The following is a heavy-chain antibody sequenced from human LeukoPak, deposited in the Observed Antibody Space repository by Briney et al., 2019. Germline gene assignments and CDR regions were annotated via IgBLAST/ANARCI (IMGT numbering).Heavy chain of an antibody. D-gene: IGHD6-13*01. CDR2: MNPNSGNT. Sequence: ASVKVSCKASGYTFTSYDINWVRRATGQGLEWMGWMNPNSGNTGYAQNFQGRVTMTRNTSVSSAYMELSSLRSEDTAVYYCLIAAAAIDFDYWGQGTLVTVSS. V-gene: IGHV1-8*01. CDR1: GYTFTSYD. CDR3: LIAAAAIDFDY. J-gene: IGHJ4*02.